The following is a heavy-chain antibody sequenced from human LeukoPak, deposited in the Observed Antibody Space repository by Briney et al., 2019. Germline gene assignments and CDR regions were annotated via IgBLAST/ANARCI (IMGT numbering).Heavy chain of an antibody. CDR1: GVSISSSNSY. D-gene: IGHD3/OR15-3a*01. V-gene: IGHV4-39*01. J-gene: IGHJ4*02. Sequence: PSETLSLTCTVSGVSISSSNSYWGWIRQPPGKGLEWIGSIYYSGNTYYNASLKSQVSISIDTSKNQFSLKVTSVTAADTAMYYCARQTGSGLFILPGGQGTLVTVSS. CDR3: ARQTGSGLFILP. CDR2: IYYSGNT.